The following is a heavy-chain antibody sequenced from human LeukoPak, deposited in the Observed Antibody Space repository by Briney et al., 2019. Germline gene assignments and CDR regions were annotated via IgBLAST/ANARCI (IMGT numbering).Heavy chain of an antibody. CDR3: ARSKGGAQREYGMDV. D-gene: IGHD1-1*01. CDR1: GFTFKHYG. J-gene: IGHJ6*02. V-gene: IGHV3-21*06. Sequence: PGGSLRLSCAASGFTFKHYGMNWVRQAPGKGLEWVSSISSGSSYIDYADSLQGRFTIPKDNAKNSVYLQMNSLRAEDTAVYYCARSKGGAQREYGMDVWGQGTTVTVSS. CDR2: ISSGSSYI.